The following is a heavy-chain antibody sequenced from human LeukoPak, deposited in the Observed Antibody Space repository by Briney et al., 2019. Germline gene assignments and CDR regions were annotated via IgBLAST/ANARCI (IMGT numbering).Heavy chain of an antibody. J-gene: IGHJ1*01. CDR1: GFTFSIYA. D-gene: IGHD6-13*01. V-gene: IGHV3-23*01. CDR3: AKDVPDSSSWARAEYFQH. Sequence: PGGSLRLSCAASGFTFSIYAMSWVRQAPGKGLEWVSAISGSGGSTYYADSVKGRFTISRDNSKNTLYLQMNSLRAEDTAVYYCAKDVPDSSSWARAEYFQHWGQGTLVTVSS. CDR2: ISGSGGST.